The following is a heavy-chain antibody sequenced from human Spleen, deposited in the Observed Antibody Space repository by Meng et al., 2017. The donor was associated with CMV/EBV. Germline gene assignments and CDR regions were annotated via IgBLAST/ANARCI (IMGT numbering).Heavy chain of an antibody. V-gene: IGHV4-34*01. CDR1: GGSFSGYY. CDR3: ARDLLLYGMDV. Sequence: SETLSLTCAVYGGSFSGYYWSWIRQPPGKGLEWIGEINHSGSTNYNPSLKSRVTISVDTSKNQFSLKLSSVTAADTAVYYCARDLLLYGMDVWGQGTMVTVSS. CDR2: INHSGST. J-gene: IGHJ6*02. D-gene: IGHD2-21*02.